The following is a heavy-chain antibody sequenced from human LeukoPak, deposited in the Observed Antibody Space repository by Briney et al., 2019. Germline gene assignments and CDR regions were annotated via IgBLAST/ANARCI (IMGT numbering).Heavy chain of an antibody. Sequence: TGGSLRLSCAASGFTFKGYWMSWVRQAPGKGLEWVASIQQDGSEKKYVDSVKGRFTISRDNAKNSLYLQMDSLRAEDTAVYYCVRLRYTYGKNFDCWGQGTLVTVSS. V-gene: IGHV3-7*03. D-gene: IGHD5-18*01. CDR2: IQQDGSEK. J-gene: IGHJ4*02. CDR3: VRLRYTYGKNFDC. CDR1: GFTFKGYW.